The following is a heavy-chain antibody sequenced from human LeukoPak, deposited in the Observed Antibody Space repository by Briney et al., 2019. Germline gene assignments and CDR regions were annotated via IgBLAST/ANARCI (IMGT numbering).Heavy chain of an antibody. CDR3: AGGGCSSTSCHLYYYYMDV. CDR1: GGTFSSYA. D-gene: IGHD2-2*01. J-gene: IGHJ6*03. V-gene: IGHV1-69*05. CDR2: IIPIFGTA. Sequence: SVKVSCKASGGTFSSYAISWVRQAPGQGLEWMGGIIPIFGTANYAQKFQGRVTITTDESTSTAYMELSSLRSEDTAVYYCAGGGCSSTSCHLYYYYMDVWGKGTTVTVSS.